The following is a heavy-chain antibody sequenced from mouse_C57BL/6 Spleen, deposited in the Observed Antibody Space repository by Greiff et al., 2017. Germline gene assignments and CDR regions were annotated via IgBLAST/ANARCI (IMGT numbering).Heavy chain of an antibody. J-gene: IGHJ1*03. D-gene: IGHD2-1*01. Sequence: QVQLKQSGAELMKPGASVKLSCKATGYTFTGYWMDWVKQRPGQGLEWIGNIYPSDSETHYNQKFKDKATLTVDKSSSTAYMQLSSLTSEDSAVYYCARGGLYYGNYLWYFDVWGTGTTVTVSS. CDR2: IYPSDSET. CDR3: ARGGLYYGNYLWYFDV. CDR1: GYTFTGYW. V-gene: IGHV1-61*01.